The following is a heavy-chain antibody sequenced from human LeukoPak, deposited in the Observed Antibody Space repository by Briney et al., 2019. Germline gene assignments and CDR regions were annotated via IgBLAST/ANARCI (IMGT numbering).Heavy chain of an antibody. CDR3: ARVQIAYSYGLFDY. CDR1: GGSISSYY. Sequence: SETLSLTCTVSGGSISSYYWSWTRQPPGKGLEWIGYIYYSGSTNYNPSLKSRVTISVDTSKNQFSLKLSSVTAADTAVYYCARVQIAYSYGLFDYWGQGTLVTVSS. CDR2: IYYSGST. D-gene: IGHD5-18*01. J-gene: IGHJ4*02. V-gene: IGHV4-59*01.